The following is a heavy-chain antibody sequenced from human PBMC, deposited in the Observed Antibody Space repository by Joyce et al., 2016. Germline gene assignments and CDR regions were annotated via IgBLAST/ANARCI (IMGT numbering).Heavy chain of an antibody. CDR1: GFTLINYI. J-gene: IGHJ3*01. Sequence: QVQLVESGGDVVQPGKSLRLSCSASGFTLINYIVHWVRQTPGKGLEWVAVIWHDGDKKFYADSVKGRFTISRDNSKNSLHLQMTSLRVDDTAVYYCARNLESLATITFDLWGQGTVVTVSS. V-gene: IGHV3-33*01. CDR2: IWHDGDKK. CDR3: ARNLESLATITFDL. D-gene: IGHD2/OR15-2a*01.